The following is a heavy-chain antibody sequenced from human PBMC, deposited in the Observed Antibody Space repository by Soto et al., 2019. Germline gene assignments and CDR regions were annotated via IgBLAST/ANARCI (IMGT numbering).Heavy chain of an antibody. J-gene: IGHJ5*02. V-gene: IGHV3-21*01. CDR1: GFTFSSYS. CDR3: ARDVKADWGYCSSTSCYVSWFDP. Sequence: EVQLVESGGGLVKPGGSLRLSCAASGFTFSSYSMNWVRQAPGKGLEWVSSISSSSSYIYYADSVKGRFTISRDNAKNSLYLQMNSLRAEDTAVYYCARDVKADWGYCSSTSCYVSWFDPWGQGTLVTVSS. CDR2: ISSSSSYI. D-gene: IGHD2-2*01.